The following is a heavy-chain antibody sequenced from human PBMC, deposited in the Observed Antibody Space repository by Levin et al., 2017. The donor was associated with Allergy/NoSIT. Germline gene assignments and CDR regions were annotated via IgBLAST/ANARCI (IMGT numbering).Heavy chain of an antibody. V-gene: IGHV4-34*01. J-gene: IGHJ4*02. D-gene: IGHD4-17*01. CDR2: INHSGST. CDR1: GGSFSGYY. Sequence: SETLSLTCAVYGGSFSGYYWSWIRQPPGKGLEWIGEINHSGSTNYNPSLKSRVTISVDTSKNQFSLKLSSVTAADTAVYYCARELYGDYVFDYWGQGTLVTVSS. CDR3: ARELYGDYVFDY.